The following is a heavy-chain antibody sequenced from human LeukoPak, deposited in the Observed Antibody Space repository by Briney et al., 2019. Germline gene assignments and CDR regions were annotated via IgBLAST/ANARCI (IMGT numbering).Heavy chain of an antibody. V-gene: IGHV4-4*09. D-gene: IGHD1-14*01. CDR2: IYHSGST. CDR1: GGSISSYY. Sequence: SETLSLTCTVSGGSISSYYWSWIRQPPGKGLEWIGYIYHSGSTDYNPSLRSRVAISHDTSNNQFSLKLTSVTTADTAVYYCARTGRRGYFDFWGRGTLVTVSS. J-gene: IGHJ2*01. CDR3: ARTGRRGYFDF.